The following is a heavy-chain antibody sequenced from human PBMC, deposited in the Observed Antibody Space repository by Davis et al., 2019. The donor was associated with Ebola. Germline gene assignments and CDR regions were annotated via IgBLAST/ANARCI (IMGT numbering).Heavy chain of an antibody. D-gene: IGHD1-26*01. Sequence: SVKVSCKASGGTFSSYAISWVRQAPGQGLEWMGGIIPIFGTANYAQKFQGRVTITADESTSTAYMELSSLRSEDTAVYYCATSGSYPLYYYGMDVWGQGTTVTVSS. CDR1: GGTFSSYA. CDR3: ATSGSYPLYYYGMDV. V-gene: IGHV1-69*13. J-gene: IGHJ6*02. CDR2: IIPIFGTA.